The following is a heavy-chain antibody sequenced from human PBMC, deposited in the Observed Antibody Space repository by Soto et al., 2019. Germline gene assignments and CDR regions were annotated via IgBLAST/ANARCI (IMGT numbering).Heavy chain of an antibody. D-gene: IGHD3-22*01. CDR1: GYTFGTSG. Sequence: QVKLVQPGAEVKKPGTSMKVSCKASGYTFGTSGISWIRQAPGQGLEWMGWISAYNGNTNYEQKLQDRVTMTTDTSTNTAYLELRSLRSDDTAVYYCARAGHYYDSSGYANWGQGTLVTVSS. V-gene: IGHV1-18*01. J-gene: IGHJ4*02. CDR2: ISAYNGNT. CDR3: ARAGHYYDSSGYAN.